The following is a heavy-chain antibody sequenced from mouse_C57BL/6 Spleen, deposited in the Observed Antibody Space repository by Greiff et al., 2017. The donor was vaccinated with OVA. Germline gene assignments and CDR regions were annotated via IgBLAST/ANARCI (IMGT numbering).Heavy chain of an antibody. CDR2: ISSGGDYI. CDR1: GFTFSSYA. V-gene: IGHV5-9-1*02. Sequence: EVNLVESGEGLVKPGGSLKLSCAASGFTFSSYAMSWVRQTPEKRLEWVAYISSGGDYIYYADTVKGRFTISRDNARNTLYLQMISLKSEDTAMCYCTRDHPYFDYWGQGTTLTVSS. J-gene: IGHJ2*01. CDR3: TRDHPYFDY.